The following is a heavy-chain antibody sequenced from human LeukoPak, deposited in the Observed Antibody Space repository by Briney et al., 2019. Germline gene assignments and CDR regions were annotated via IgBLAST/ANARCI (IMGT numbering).Heavy chain of an antibody. D-gene: IGHD4-17*01. CDR1: VFTLRSNY. CDR2: IYSGGST. V-gene: IGHV3-66*01. J-gene: IGHJ4*01. CDR3: ARVPDYGDYLDY. Sequence: GWSLRLSCASSVFTLRSNYMSWVRQAPGKGREWVSVIYSGGSTYYADSVKGRFTISRDNSKNTLYLQMNSLRAEDTAVYYCARVPDYGDYLDYWGHGTLVTVSS.